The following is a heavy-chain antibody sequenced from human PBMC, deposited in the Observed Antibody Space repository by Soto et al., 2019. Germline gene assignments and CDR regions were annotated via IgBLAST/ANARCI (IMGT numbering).Heavy chain of an antibody. CDR1: GFSFSNYE. D-gene: IGHD1-26*01. CDR2: ISRSGSTI. V-gene: IGHV3-48*03. CDR3: ARDIPAGIGSYHEFYFDS. J-gene: IGHJ4*02. Sequence: EVQLVESGGGLVQPGGSLRLSCAASGFSFSNYEMNWVRQVPGKGLEWLADISRSGSTIHYADSVKGRFIIFRDNARNTLGLQMNSLRAEDTAVYYCARDIPAGIGSYHEFYFDSWGQGPLATVSS.